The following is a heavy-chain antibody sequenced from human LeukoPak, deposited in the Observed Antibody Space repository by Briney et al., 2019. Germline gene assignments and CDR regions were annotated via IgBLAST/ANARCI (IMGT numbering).Heavy chain of an antibody. CDR3: SRDLAYSYGFGS. Sequence: GRSLRLSCAASGFIVSTSYMIWVRQAPGKGLEWVSILYTSGDTYYADSVKGRFTISRDNSKNTLYLQMNSLRAEDTAVYYCSRDLAYSYGFGSWGQGTLVTVSS. CDR2: LYTSGDT. D-gene: IGHD5-18*01. CDR1: GFIVSTSY. J-gene: IGHJ5*02. V-gene: IGHV3-53*01.